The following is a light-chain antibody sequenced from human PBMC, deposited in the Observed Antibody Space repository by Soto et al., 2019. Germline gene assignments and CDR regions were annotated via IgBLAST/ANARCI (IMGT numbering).Light chain of an antibody. V-gene: IGLV2-14*01. Sequence: QSALTQPASVSGSPGQSITISCTGTSSDGGGYNYVSWYQQHPGKAPKLMIYDASNRPSGVSNRFSGSKSGNTASLTISGLQAEDEADYYCSSYTSSSTLMVFGGGTKLTVL. CDR2: DAS. CDR1: SSDGGGYNY. J-gene: IGLJ2*01. CDR3: SSYTSSSTLMV.